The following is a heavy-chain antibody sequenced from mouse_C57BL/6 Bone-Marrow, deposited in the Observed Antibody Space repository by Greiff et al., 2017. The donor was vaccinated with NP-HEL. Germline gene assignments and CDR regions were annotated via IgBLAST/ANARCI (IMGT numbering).Heavy chain of an antibody. J-gene: IGHJ1*03. CDR1: GFTFSNYW. V-gene: IGHV6-3*01. Sequence: EVQLVESGGGLVQPGGSMKLSCVASGFTFSNYWMNWVRQSPEKGLEWVAQIRLKSDNYATHYAESVKGRFTISRDDSKSSVYLQMNNLRAEDTGIYYCTLYGSSYGYFDVWGTGTTVTVSS. D-gene: IGHD1-1*01. CDR3: TLYGSSYGYFDV. CDR2: IRLKSDNYAT.